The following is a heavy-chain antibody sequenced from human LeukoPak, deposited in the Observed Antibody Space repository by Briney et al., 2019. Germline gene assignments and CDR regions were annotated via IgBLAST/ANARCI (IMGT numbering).Heavy chain of an antibody. CDR3: ARQGYCSSTSCYGGGYYYYGMDV. CDR1: GGTFSSYA. V-gene: IGHV1-69*01. J-gene: IGHJ6*04. D-gene: IGHD2-2*01. Sequence: SVKVSCKASGGTFSSYAISRVRQAPGQGLEWMGGIIPIFGTANYAQKFQGRVTITADESTSTAYMELSSLRSEDTAVYYCARQGYCSSTSCYGGGYYYYGMDVWGKGTTVTVSS. CDR2: IIPIFGTA.